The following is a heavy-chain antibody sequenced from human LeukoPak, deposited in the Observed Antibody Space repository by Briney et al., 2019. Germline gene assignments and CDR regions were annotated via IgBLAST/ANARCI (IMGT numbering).Heavy chain of an antibody. CDR2: INHSGST. V-gene: IGHV4-34*01. CDR1: GGSFSAYY. D-gene: IGHD3-10*01. J-gene: IGHJ4*02. CDR3: ARDGPMVRGVMNY. Sequence: SETLSLTCAVYGGSFSAYYRSWIRQPPGKGLEWIGEINHSGSTNYNPSLKSRVTISVDTSKNQFSLKLSSVTAADTAVYYCARDGPMVRGVMNYWGQGTLVTVSS.